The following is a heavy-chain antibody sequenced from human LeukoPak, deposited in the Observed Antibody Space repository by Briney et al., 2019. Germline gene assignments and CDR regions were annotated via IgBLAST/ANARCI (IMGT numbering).Heavy chain of an antibody. Sequence: RPSETLSLTCAVYGGSFSGYYWSWIRQPPGKGLEWIGEINHSGSTNYNPSLKSRVTISVDTSKNQFSLKLSSVTAADTAVYYCARGRLSSRYCSSTSCYRESYWDQGTLVTVSS. D-gene: IGHD2-2*01. CDR1: GGSFSGYY. CDR3: ARGRLSSRYCSSTSCYRESY. J-gene: IGHJ4*02. V-gene: IGHV4-34*01. CDR2: INHSGST.